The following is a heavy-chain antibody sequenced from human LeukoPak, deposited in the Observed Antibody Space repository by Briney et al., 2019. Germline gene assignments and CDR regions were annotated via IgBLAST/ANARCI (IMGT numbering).Heavy chain of an antibody. D-gene: IGHD2-8*01. CDR2: FSGSGGTT. CDR1: GFTFSSYA. J-gene: IGHJ6*03. CDR3: ANGNRCTSPNCLGYYYFYMDV. Sequence: GGSLRLSCAASGFTFSSYAMNWVRQAPGGGLEWVSGFSGSGGTTYYADSVKGRFTISRDNSKNTLYLQMNSLRAEDTAVYYCANGNRCTSPNCLGYYYFYMDVWGKGTTVTVSS. V-gene: IGHV3-23*01.